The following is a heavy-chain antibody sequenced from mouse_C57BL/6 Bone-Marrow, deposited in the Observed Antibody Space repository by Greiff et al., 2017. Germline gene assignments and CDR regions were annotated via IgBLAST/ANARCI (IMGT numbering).Heavy chain of an antibody. CDR2: ISYDGSN. Sequence: EVKLLESGPGLVKPSQSLSLTCSVTGYSITSGYYWNWIRQFPGNKLEWMGYISYDGSNNYNPSLKNRISITRDTSKNQFFLKLNSVTTEDTATYYCAREGIWSFAYWGQGTLVTVSA. J-gene: IGHJ3*01. D-gene: IGHD1-1*02. CDR1: GYSITSGYY. V-gene: IGHV3-6*01. CDR3: AREGIWSFAY.